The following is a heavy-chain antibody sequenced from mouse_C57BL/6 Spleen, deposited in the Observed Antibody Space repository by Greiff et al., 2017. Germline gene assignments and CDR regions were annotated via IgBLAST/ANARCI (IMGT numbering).Heavy chain of an antibody. CDR3: ASGIYYDYGGRKGPFAY. V-gene: IGHV1-69*01. D-gene: IGHD2-4*01. CDR1: GYTFTSYW. J-gene: IGHJ3*01. Sequence: QVQLQQPGAELVMPGASVKLSCKASGYTFTSYWMHWVKQRPGQGLEWIGEIDPSDSYTNYNQKFKGKSTLTVDKSSSTAYMQLSSLTSEDSAVYYCASGIYYDYGGRKGPFAYWGQGTLVTVSA. CDR2: IDPSDSYT.